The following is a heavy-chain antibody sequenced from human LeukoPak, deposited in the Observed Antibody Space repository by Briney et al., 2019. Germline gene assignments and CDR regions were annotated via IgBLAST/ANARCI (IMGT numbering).Heavy chain of an antibody. Sequence: PGGSLRLSCAASGFTFDDYAMHWVRRAPGKGLEWVSGISWNSGSIGYADSVKGRFTISRDNAKNSLYLQMNSLRAEDMALYYCAKGRGSTMVRGVICDYWGQGTLVTVSS. D-gene: IGHD3-10*01. CDR3: AKGRGSTMVRGVICDY. J-gene: IGHJ4*02. V-gene: IGHV3-9*03. CDR1: GFTFDDYA. CDR2: ISWNSGSI.